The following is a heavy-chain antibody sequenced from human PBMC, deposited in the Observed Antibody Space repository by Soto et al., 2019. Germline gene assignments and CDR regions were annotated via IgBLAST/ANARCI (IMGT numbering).Heavy chain of an antibody. V-gene: IGHV1-69*06. CDR1: GGTFTTYD. D-gene: IGHD6-19*01. CDR3: ARDRTSSWYNRTFYFDS. J-gene: IGHJ4*02. Sequence: QVQLVQSGAEVRKPGSSVKVSCNASGGTFTTYDISWVRQAPGQGLEWMGGIIPLFDATKYAQKFQGRVTITADKSTGTTYMELSILRSEDTAMYYCARDRTSSWYNRTFYFDSWGQGTLVTVSS. CDR2: IIPLFDAT.